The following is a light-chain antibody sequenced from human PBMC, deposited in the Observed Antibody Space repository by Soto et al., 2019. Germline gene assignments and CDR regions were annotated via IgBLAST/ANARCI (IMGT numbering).Light chain of an antibody. V-gene: IGKV1-39*01. J-gene: IGKJ2*01. CDR1: QSISSY. Sequence: DIXMTQSPSSLSASVGDRVTITCRASQSISSYLNWYQEKPGKAPKLLIYGASSLQSGVPSRFSGSGSGTDFTLTISSLQPEDFATYYCQQSYSTPYTFGQGTKLEIK. CDR3: QQSYSTPYT. CDR2: GAS.